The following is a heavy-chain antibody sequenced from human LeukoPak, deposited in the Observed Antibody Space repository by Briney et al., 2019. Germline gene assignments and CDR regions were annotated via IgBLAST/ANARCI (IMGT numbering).Heavy chain of an antibody. CDR2: IKQDGSEK. Sequence: GGSLRLSCAVSGFTFSSYWMSWVSQAPGKGLEWVAHIKQDGSEKYYVDSVRGRFTISGDNAKNSLYLQMNSLRAEDTAVYYCVKSGYYLPYWGQGTLVTVSS. J-gene: IGHJ4*02. D-gene: IGHD3-22*01. V-gene: IGHV3-7*01. CDR1: GFTFSSYW. CDR3: VKSGYYLPY.